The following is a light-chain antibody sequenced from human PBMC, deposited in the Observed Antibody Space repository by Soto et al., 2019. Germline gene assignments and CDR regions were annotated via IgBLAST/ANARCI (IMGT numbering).Light chain of an antibody. CDR2: TNT. Sequence: QSVLTQPPSASGTPGQSVSISCSGSRSNIGTNPVNWYQQLPGTAAKLLFYTNTQRTSGVPDRFSASKSGTSASLAISGLKSEDEDDYYCAALDDSLNSVIFGGGIKLTVL. J-gene: IGLJ2*01. CDR3: AALDDSLNSVI. V-gene: IGLV1-44*01. CDR1: RSNIGTNP.